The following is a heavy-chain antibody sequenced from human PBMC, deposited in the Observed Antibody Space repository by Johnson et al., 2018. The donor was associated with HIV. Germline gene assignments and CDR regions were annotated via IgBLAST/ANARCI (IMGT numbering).Heavy chain of an antibody. J-gene: IGHJ3*02. D-gene: IGHD3-16*01. Sequence: VQLVESGGGLVQPGGSLRLSCAASGFTVSSNYMSWVRQAPGKGLEWVSVIYSDGSTYYADSVKGRFTISRDNSKNTLYLQMGSLRAEDMAVYYCARSRTYDYVSMADAVDIWGQGTMVTVSS. CDR3: ARSRTYDYVSMADAVDI. CDR1: GFTVSSNY. CDR2: IYSDGST. V-gene: IGHV3-66*01.